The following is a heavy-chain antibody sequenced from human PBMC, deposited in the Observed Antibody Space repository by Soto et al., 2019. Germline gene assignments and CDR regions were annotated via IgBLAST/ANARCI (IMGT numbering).Heavy chain of an antibody. J-gene: IGHJ4*02. CDR2: LQYDGTYI. D-gene: IGHD4-17*01. V-gene: IGHV3-33*05. Sequence: QVQLMESGGTVVQPGTSLRLSCVASGFTFSNYGMHWARQAPGKGLEWVAYLQYDGTYIHYSDSVQGRFTISRDNSRNTLYLQMNSLRAEDTALYYCARNPRPTYGDYADYWGQGTLVTVSS. CDR1: GFTFSNYG. CDR3: ARNPRPTYGDYADY.